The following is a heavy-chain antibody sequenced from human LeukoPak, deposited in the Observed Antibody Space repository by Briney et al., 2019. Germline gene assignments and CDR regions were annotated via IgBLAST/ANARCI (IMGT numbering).Heavy chain of an antibody. CDR2: ISSSSSYI. CDR1: GFTFSSYS. Sequence: GGSLRLSCAASGFTFSSYSMNWVRQAPGKGLEWVSSISSSSSYIYYADSVKGRFTISRDNAKNSLYLQMNSLRDEDTAVYYCARSPGAMIVVVPDYWGQGTLVTVSS. D-gene: IGHD3-22*01. J-gene: IGHJ4*02. V-gene: IGHV3-21*01. CDR3: ARSPGAMIVVVPDY.